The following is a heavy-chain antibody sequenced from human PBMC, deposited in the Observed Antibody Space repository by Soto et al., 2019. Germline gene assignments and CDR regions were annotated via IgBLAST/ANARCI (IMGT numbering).Heavy chain of an antibody. CDR2: IIPIFGTA. CDR3: ARIVGATSRHAFEI. Sequence: QVQLVQSGAEVKKPGSSVKVSCKASGGTFSSYAISWVRQAPGQGLEWMGGIIPIFGTANYAQKFQGRVTITADESTSTAYMELSSLRSEDTAVYYCARIVGATSRHAFEIWGQGTMVTVSS. D-gene: IGHD1-26*01. J-gene: IGHJ3*02. V-gene: IGHV1-69*12. CDR1: GGTFSSYA.